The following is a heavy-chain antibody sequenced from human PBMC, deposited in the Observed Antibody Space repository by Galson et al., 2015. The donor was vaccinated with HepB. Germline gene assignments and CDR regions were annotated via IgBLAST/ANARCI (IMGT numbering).Heavy chain of an antibody. CDR3: AKDWVSDFWSGYEGYMDV. CDR2: VSYDGSNK. V-gene: IGHV3-30*18. Sequence: SLRLSCAASGFTFSSYGMHWVRQAPGKGLEWVAVVSYDGSNKYYADSVKGRFTISRDNSKNTLYLQMNSLRAEDTAVYYCAKDWVSDFWSGYEGYMDVWGKGTTVTVSS. J-gene: IGHJ6*03. CDR1: GFTFSSYG. D-gene: IGHD3-3*01.